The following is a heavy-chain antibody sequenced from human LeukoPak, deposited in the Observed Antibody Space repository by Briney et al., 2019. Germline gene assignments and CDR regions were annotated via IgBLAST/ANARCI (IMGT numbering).Heavy chain of an antibody. CDR3: AKAGYYDPWLGD. J-gene: IGHJ4*02. Sequence: PGRSLRLSCAASGFTFDDYAMHWVRQAPGKGLEWVSGISWNSGSIGYADSVKGRFTISRDNAKNSLYLQMNSLRAEDTALYYCAKAGYYDPWLGDWGQGTLVTVSS. V-gene: IGHV3-9*01. CDR2: ISWNSGSI. CDR1: GFTFDDYA. D-gene: IGHD3-22*01.